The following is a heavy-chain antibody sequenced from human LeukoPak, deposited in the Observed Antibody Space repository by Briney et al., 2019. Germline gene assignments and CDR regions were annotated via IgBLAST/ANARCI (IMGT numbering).Heavy chain of an antibody. D-gene: IGHD4-23*01. CDR1: GFTFSSYA. CDR3: ATLDYGGKGAFDY. V-gene: IGHV3-30*10. CDR2: ISYDGTKK. Sequence: PGGSLRLSCAASGFTFSSYAMHWVRQAPGKGLEWVAFISYDGTKKYYTDSVEGRFTISKDNSKNTLYLHMNSLRPEDTAVYYFATLDYGGKGAFDYWGQGILVTVSS. J-gene: IGHJ4*02.